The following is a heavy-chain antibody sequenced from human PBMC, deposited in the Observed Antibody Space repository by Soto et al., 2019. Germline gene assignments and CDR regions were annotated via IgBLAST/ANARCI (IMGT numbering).Heavy chain of an antibody. J-gene: IGHJ5*02. CDR3: AKHGMRSYDILTDWFDP. CDR1: GFPFSSYS. V-gene: IGHV3-23*01. Sequence: GGSLSLSCAASGFPFSSYSMNWVRQAPGKGLEWVSSISGSGGSTYYADSVKGRFTISRDNSKNTLYLQMNSLRAEDTAVYYCAKHGMRSYDILTDWFDPWGQGTLVTVSS. D-gene: IGHD3-9*01. CDR2: ISGSGGST.